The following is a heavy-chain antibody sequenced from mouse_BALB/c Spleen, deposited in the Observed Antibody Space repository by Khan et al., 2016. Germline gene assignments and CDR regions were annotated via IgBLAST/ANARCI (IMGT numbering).Heavy chain of an antibody. CDR3: ARDAQDYDAWFAS. J-gene: IGHJ3*01. V-gene: IGHV2-9*02. CDR1: GFSLTSSG. D-gene: IGHD2-4*01. CDR2: IWAGGST. Sequence: QVQLKQSGPGLVAPSQSLSITCTVSGFSLTSSGAHWVRQPPGKGLDWLGVIWAGGSTDYNSALMSRLSITKDNSQNQAFLHMNTMQTDDTALYYSARDAQDYDAWFASWGQGTLVTVSA.